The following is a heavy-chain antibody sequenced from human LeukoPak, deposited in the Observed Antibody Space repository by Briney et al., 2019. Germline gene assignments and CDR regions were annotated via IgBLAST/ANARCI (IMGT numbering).Heavy chain of an antibody. J-gene: IGHJ4*02. CDR1: GFTVSNSY. Sequence: PGRSLRLSCAASGFTVSNSYMNWVRQAPGKGLEWVSVIYSGGSEYYADSVKGRFTISRDNSKNTLYLQMNSLRADDTAVYYCARAPHYHDSSGYYGWGQGTLVTVSS. CDR2: IYSGGSE. CDR3: ARAPHYHDSSGYYG. V-gene: IGHV3-66*01. D-gene: IGHD3-22*01.